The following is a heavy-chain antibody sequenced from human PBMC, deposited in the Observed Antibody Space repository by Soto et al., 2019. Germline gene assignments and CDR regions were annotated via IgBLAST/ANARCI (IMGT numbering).Heavy chain of an antibody. Sequence: GASVKVSCKASGYTFTSYAMHWVRQAPGQRLEGMGWINAGNGITKYSQKFQGRVTITTDKSTSTAYMELSSLRSEDTAVYYCARDSHYSSGWYDWFDPWGQGTLVTVSS. CDR2: INAGNGIT. J-gene: IGHJ5*02. CDR1: GYTFTSYA. D-gene: IGHD6-19*01. CDR3: ARDSHYSSGWYDWFDP. V-gene: IGHV1-3*01.